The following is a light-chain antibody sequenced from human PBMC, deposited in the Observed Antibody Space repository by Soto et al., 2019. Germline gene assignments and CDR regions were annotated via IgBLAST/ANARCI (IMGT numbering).Light chain of an antibody. CDR2: GAS. Sequence: EIVMTQSPATLSVSPGERATLSCRASQSVSSNLAWYQQKPGQAPRLLIYGASTRATGIPARFSGSGSGTEFTLTISRLQSEDFAGYYCQQDNNWPPLTFGGGNKVEIK. CDR3: QQDNNWPPLT. J-gene: IGKJ4*01. V-gene: IGKV3-15*01. CDR1: QSVSSN.